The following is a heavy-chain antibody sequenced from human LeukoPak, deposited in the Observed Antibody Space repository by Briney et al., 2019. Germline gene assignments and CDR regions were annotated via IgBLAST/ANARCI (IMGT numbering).Heavy chain of an antibody. CDR2: IWYDGSNK. D-gene: IGHD4-23*01. V-gene: IGHV3-33*01. CDR3: AREGPRGNSQFDY. CDR1: GFTFSSYG. J-gene: IGHJ5*01. Sequence: GGSLRLSCVASGFTFSSYGMHWVRQVPGKGLEWVALIWYDGSNKYYSDSVKGRFTISRDNSKNTLYPQMNSLRAEDTAVYYCAREGPRGNSQFDYWGQEPWSPSPQ.